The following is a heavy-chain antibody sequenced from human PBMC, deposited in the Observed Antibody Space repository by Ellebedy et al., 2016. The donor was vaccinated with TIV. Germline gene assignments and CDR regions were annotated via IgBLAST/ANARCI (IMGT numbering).Heavy chain of an antibody. V-gene: IGHV3-23*01. J-gene: IGHJ4*02. CDR1: GFTFSTYP. D-gene: IGHD3/OR15-3a*01. CDR2: ISANGGTT. CDR3: ARRSTDFAFDS. Sequence: PGGSLRLSCAASGFTFSTYPMTWVRQAPGKGLEWVSIISANGGTTYYADSVKGRFTISRGNSKNTLFLQMSSLRAEDTAVYFCARRSTDFAFDSWGQGTLVTVSS.